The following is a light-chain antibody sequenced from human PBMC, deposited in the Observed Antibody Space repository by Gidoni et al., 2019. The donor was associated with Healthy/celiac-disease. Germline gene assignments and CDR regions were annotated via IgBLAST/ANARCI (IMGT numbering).Light chain of an antibody. J-gene: IGKJ2*01. CDR2: AAS. CDR3: QQSYSTPYT. CDR1: QRISSY. V-gene: IGKV1-39*01. Sequence: DIQMTQPPSSLSASVQDRFTITCRASQRISSYLNWYQQKPGKAPKRLIYAASSLQSGVPSRFSGSGSGTDFTLTISSLEAEDFAIYYCQQSYSTPYTFGQGTKLEIK.